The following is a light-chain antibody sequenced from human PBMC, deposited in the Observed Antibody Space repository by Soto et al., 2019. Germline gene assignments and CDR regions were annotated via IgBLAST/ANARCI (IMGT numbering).Light chain of an antibody. CDR3: QQYGRAPIT. J-gene: IGKJ5*01. CDR1: QTISNSL. Sequence: EIVLTQSPGTLSLSPGERATLSCRASQTISNSLLAWYQQKLGQSPRLLIYGASSRATGIPDRFIGSGSGTDFTLTISRLEPEDFAVYACQQYGRAPITFGQGTRLETK. V-gene: IGKV3-20*01. CDR2: GAS.